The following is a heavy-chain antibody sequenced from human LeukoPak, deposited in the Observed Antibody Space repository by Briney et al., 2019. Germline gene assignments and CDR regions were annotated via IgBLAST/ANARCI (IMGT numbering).Heavy chain of an antibody. V-gene: IGHV3-9*01. J-gene: IGHJ5*02. CDR1: GFTFDDYA. Sequence: GGSLRLSCAASGFTFDDYAMHWVRQAPGKGLEWVSGISWNSGSIGYADSVKSRFTISRDNAKNSLYLQMNSLRAEDTALYYCAKGAQQLDNWFDPWGQGTLVTVSS. D-gene: IGHD6-13*01. CDR2: ISWNSGSI. CDR3: AKGAQQLDNWFDP.